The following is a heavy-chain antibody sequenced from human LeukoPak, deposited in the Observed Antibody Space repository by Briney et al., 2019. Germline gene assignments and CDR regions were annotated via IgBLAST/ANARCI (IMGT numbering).Heavy chain of an antibody. Sequence: PSETLSLTCTVSGGSISSYYWSWIRQPPGKGLEWIGYIYYSGSTNYNPSLKSRVTISVDTSKNQFSLKLSSVTAADTAVYYCARAYYGYVWGSYRYIGYFDYWGQGTLVTVSS. CDR1: GGSISSYY. D-gene: IGHD3-16*02. CDR3: ARAYYGYVWGSYRYIGYFDY. J-gene: IGHJ4*02. V-gene: IGHV4-59*01. CDR2: IYYSGST.